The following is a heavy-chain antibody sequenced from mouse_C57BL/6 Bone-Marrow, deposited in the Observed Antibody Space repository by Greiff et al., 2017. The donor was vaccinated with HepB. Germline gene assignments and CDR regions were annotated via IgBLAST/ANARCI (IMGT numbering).Heavy chain of an antibody. CDR3: ERIDYYCIYWYFDD. V-gene: IGHV1-64*01. CDR1: GYTFTSYW. J-gene: IGHJ1*03. D-gene: IGHD1-1*01. CDR2: IHPNSGST. Sequence: QVQLQQPGAELVKPGASVKLSCKASGYTFTSYWMHWVKQRPGQGLEWIGMIHPNSGSTNYNEKFKSKATLTVDKSSSTAYMQLSSLTSEDSAVYYWERIDYYCIYWYFDDWGTGTTVTVSS.